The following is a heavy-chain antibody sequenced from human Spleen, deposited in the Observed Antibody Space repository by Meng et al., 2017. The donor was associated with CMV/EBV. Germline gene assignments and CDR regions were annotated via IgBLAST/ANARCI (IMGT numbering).Heavy chain of an antibody. J-gene: IGHJ5*02. V-gene: IGHV4-34*01. CDR2: INHSGST. CDR3: ARERTNYYDSSGYYYEGTDP. Sequence: FSGYYWSWIRRPPGKGLEWIGEINHSGSTNYNPSLKSRVTISVDTSKNQFSLKLGSVTAADTAVYYCARERTNYYDSSGYYYEGTDPWGQGTLVTVSS. CDR1: FSGYY. D-gene: IGHD3-22*01.